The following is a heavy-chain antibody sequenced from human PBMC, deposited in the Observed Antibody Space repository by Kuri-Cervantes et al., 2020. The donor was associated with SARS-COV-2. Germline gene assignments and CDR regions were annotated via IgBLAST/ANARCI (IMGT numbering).Heavy chain of an antibody. CDR3: ARGLSSVDCSGGSCYYFDY. J-gene: IGHJ4*02. CDR1: GGSISSSSYY. CDR2: IYYSGST. Sequence: SETLSLTCTVSGGSISSSSYYWGWIRQPPGKGLEWIGSIYYSGSTYYNPSLKSRVTISVDTSKNQFSLKLSSVTAADTAVYYCARGLSSVDCSGGSCYYFDYWGQGTLVTVSS. V-gene: IGHV4-39*07. D-gene: IGHD2-15*01.